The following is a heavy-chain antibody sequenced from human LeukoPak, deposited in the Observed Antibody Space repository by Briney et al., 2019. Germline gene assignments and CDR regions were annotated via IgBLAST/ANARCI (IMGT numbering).Heavy chain of an antibody. CDR3: ARARGNWWFDP. J-gene: IGHJ5*02. Sequence: PSETLSLTCAVSGGFITSSNWWSWVRQPPGKGLEWIGEIYHSGSTNYNPSLKGRVTISVDKSKNQFSLKLSSVTAADTAVYYCARARGNWWFDPWGQGTLDTVSS. CDR1: GGFITSSNW. CDR2: IYHSGST. V-gene: IGHV4-4*02.